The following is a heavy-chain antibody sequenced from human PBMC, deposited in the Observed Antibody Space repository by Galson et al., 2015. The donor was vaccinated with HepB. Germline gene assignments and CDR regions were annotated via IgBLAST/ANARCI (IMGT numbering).Heavy chain of an antibody. CDR3: AKLLQDLDY. J-gene: IGHJ4*02. D-gene: IGHD3-22*01. Sequence: SLRLSCAASGFTFSSYAMSWVRQAPGKGLEWVSAISGSGNRTYYADSAKGRFTISRDNSKNTLYLQMNSLRAEDTAVYYCAKLLQDLDYWGQGTLVTVSS. CDR1: GFTFSSYA. V-gene: IGHV3-23*01. CDR2: ISGSGNRT.